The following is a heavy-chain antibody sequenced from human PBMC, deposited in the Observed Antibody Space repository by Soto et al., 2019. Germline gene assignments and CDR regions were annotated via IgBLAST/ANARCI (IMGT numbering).Heavy chain of an antibody. Sequence: SETRSLTCTVSGGSISSGDYYWSWIRQPPGKGREWIGYIYYSGSTYYNPSLKSRVTISVDTSKNQFSLKLSSVTAADTAVYYCARNGLLWFGELFHWGQGTLVTVSS. CDR1: GGSISSGDYY. D-gene: IGHD3-10*01. CDR3: ARNGLLWFGELFH. CDR2: IYYSGST. J-gene: IGHJ4*02. V-gene: IGHV4-30-4*01.